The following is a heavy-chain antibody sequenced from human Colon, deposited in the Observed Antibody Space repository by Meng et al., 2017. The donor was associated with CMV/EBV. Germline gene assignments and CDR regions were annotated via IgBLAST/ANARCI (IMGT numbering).Heavy chain of an antibody. CDR3: VRKSLSGQPYFDY. Sequence: SVTVSCKAPGGTFNDYGVSWVRQAPGQGLEWVGGIVPKYDMTNFAQKFQGRLAMTADKTTDTAYLELSSLRSEDTAVYYCVRKSLSGQPYFDYWGQGTLVTVSS. CDR2: IVPKYDMT. V-gene: IGHV1-69*10. CDR1: GGTFNDYG. D-gene: IGHD3-9*01. J-gene: IGHJ4*02.